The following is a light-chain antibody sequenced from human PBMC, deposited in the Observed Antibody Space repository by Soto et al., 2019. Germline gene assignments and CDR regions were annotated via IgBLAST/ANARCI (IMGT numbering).Light chain of an antibody. V-gene: IGLV2-14*01. CDR3: NSHTSGDFRV. J-gene: IGLJ1*01. CDR2: EVS. CDR1: SSDVGRYNH. Sequence: QSALTQPASVSGSPGQSITISCTGTSSDVGRYNHVSWYQHHPGKAPKLIISEVSNRPSGVSNRFSGSKSGYTASLTISGLQAEDEADYYRNSHTSGDFRVFGTGTKLTVL.